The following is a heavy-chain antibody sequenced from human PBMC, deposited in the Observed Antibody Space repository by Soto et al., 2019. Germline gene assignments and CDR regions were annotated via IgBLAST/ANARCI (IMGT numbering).Heavy chain of an antibody. CDR3: ARRLDYDILIGTIDY. CDR2: ISRSGGSP. CDR1: GFPFSNYA. D-gene: IGHD3-9*01. J-gene: IGHJ4*02. V-gene: IGHV3-23*01. Sequence: EVQLLESGGGLVQPGGSLRLSCSASGFPFSNYAMSWVRQAPGKGLEWVSAISRSGGSPYYADSVRGRFTVSRDNSKHTLYLQMNSLRAEDTAVYYCARRLDYDILIGTIDYWGQGTLVTVSS.